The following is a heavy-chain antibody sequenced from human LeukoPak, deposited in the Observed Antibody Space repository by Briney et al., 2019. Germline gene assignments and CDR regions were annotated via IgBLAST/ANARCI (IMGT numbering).Heavy chain of an antibody. V-gene: IGHV4-59*01. D-gene: IGHD2-15*01. Sequence: PSETLSLTCAVYGGSFSGYYWSWIRQPPGKGLQWIGYIHSSGGSNYNPSLKSRVTLSVDTSKNQFSLKVSSVTAADTVVYYCARGNLSCRGGSCYPNWFDPWGQGTLVTVSS. CDR3: ARGNLSCRGGSCYPNWFDP. CDR1: GGSFSGYY. CDR2: IHSSGGS. J-gene: IGHJ5*02.